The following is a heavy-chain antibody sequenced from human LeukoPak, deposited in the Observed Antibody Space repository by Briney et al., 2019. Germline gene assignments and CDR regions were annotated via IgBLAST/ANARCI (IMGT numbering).Heavy chain of an antibody. V-gene: IGHV3-74*03. J-gene: IGHJ4*02. Sequence: GGSLRLSCAAAGCTFSNYWMHWVRQAPGKGLVWVSRINNGGSRTMYADSVKGRFTISRDNARNTLYLQMNSLRAEDTAIYYCATGGSDSSDYSFSFYWGQGTLVTVSS. CDR1: GCTFSNYW. CDR3: ATGGSDSSDYSFSFY. D-gene: IGHD3-22*01. CDR2: INNGGSRT.